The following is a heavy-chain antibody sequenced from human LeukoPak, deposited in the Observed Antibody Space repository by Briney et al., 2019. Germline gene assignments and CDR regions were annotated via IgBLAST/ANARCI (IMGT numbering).Heavy chain of an antibody. D-gene: IGHD3-10*01. CDR3: ARDAAITMVRGVPNWFDP. CDR2: IIPIFGTA. Sequence: ASVEVSCKASGGTFSSYAISWVRQAPGQGLEWMGGIIPIFGTANYAQKFQGRVTINTDESTSTAYMELSSLRSEDTAVYYCARDAAITMVRGVPNWFDPWGQGTLVTVSS. CDR1: GGTFSSYA. V-gene: IGHV1-69*05. J-gene: IGHJ5*02.